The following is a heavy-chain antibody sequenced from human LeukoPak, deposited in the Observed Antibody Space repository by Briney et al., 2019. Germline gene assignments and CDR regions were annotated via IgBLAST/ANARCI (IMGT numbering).Heavy chain of an antibody. V-gene: IGHV4-34*01. J-gene: IGHJ2*01. CDR1: GGSFSGYY. CDR3: ARGRRGNRTYWYFDL. CDR2: INHSGST. Sequence: SETLSLTCAVYGGSFSGYYWSWVRQPPGKGLEWIGEINHSGSTNYNPSLKSRVTISVDTSKNQFSLKLSSVTAADTAVYYCARGRRGNRTYWYFDLWGRGTLVTVSS. D-gene: IGHD1-14*01.